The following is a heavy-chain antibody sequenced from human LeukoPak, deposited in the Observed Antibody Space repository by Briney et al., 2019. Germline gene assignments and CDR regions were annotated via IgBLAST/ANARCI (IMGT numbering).Heavy chain of an antibody. V-gene: IGHV3-23*01. J-gene: IGHJ4*02. CDR2: ISDRGDNK. CDR3: ARDFAGYSSGWYYFDY. CDR1: GFTFSSHA. Sequence: GSLRLSCAASGFTFSSHAMSWVRQAPGKGLEWVSAISDRGDNKQYTDSVKGRFTISRDNAKNSLYLQMNSLRAEDTAVYYCARDFAGYSSGWYYFDYWGQGTLVTVSS. D-gene: IGHD6-19*01.